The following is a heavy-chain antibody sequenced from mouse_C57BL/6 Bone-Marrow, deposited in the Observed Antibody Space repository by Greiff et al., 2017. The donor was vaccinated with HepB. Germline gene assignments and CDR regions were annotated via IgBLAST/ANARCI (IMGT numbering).Heavy chain of an antibody. CDR2: IDPETGGT. J-gene: IGHJ2*01. Sequence: VKLMESGAELVRPGASVTLSCKASGYTFTDYEMHWVKQTPVHGLEWIGAIDPETGGTAYNQKFKGKAILTADKSSSTAYMELRSLTSEDSAVYYCTRGRGYWGQGTTLTVSS. V-gene: IGHV1-15*01. CDR3: TRGRGY. CDR1: GYTFTDYE.